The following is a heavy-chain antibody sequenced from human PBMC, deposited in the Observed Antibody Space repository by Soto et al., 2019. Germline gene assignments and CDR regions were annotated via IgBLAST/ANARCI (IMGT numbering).Heavy chain of an antibody. CDR3: AKGIYCSSTSCYILDY. V-gene: IGHV3-23*01. J-gene: IGHJ4*02. CDR2: ISGSGGST. CDR1: GFTFSSYA. D-gene: IGHD2-2*02. Sequence: GGSLRLSCAASGFTFSSYAMSWVRQAPGKGLEWVSAISGSGGSTYYADSVKGRFTISRDNSKNTLYLQMNSLRAEDTAVYYCAKGIYCSSTSCYILDYWGQGTLVTVSS.